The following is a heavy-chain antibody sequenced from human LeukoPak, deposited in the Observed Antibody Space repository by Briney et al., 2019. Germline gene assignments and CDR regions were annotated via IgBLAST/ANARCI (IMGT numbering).Heavy chain of an antibody. J-gene: IGHJ4*02. CDR1: GFTFCDYA. V-gene: IGHV3-49*03. CDR2: IRSKAYGGTT. D-gene: IGHD3-22*01. CDR3: TRDPYYDSSVDY. Sequence: GGSLRLSCTASGFTFCDYAMSWFRQAPGKGLEWVGFIRSKAYGGTTEYAASVKGRFTISRDDSKSIAYLQMNSLKTEDTAVYYCTRDPYYDSSVDYWGQGTLVTVSS.